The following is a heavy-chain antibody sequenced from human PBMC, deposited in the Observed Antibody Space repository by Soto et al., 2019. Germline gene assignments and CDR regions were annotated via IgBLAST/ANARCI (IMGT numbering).Heavy chain of an antibody. CDR1: GGSFNGYS. CDR3: ARTPTARRPLDS. CDR2: INHSGST. D-gene: IGHD6-6*01. V-gene: IGHV4-34*01. Sequence: SETLSLTCAVYGGSFNGYSWSWVRQPPGKGLEWIGEINHSGSTNYNSSLKSRVTISVDTSKSQFSLKLSSVTAADTVVYYCARTPTARRPLDSWGQGTLVTVSS. J-gene: IGHJ4*02.